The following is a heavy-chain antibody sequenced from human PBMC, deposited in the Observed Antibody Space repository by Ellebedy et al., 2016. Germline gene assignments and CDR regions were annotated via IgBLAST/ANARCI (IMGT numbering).Heavy chain of an antibody. CDR1: GFTFTTYW. D-gene: IGHD6-19*01. Sequence: GGSLRLXXAGSGFTFTTYWMSWDRQAPGKGLEWVSSISSSGNFLDYADSVKGRFTISKDNANNSLYLQMSSLRAEDTAVYYCTKVGNGWSSDYWGQGTLVTVSS. J-gene: IGHJ4*02. V-gene: IGHV3-21*01. CDR3: TKVGNGWSSDY. CDR2: ISSSGNFL.